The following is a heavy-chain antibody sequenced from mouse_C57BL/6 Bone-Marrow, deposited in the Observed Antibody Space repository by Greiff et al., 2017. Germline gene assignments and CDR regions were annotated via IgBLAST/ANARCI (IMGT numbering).Heavy chain of an antibody. D-gene: IGHD1-1*01. CDR3: AMRAYGSYWYFDV. Sequence: QVQLQQSGAELARPGASVKLSCKASGYTFTSYGISWVKQRTGQGLEWIGEIYPRSGNTYYNEKFKGKATLTADKSSSTAYMELRSLTSEDSAVYFGAMRAYGSYWYFDVWGTGTTVTVSS. V-gene: IGHV1-81*01. CDR2: IYPRSGNT. J-gene: IGHJ1*03. CDR1: GYTFTSYG.